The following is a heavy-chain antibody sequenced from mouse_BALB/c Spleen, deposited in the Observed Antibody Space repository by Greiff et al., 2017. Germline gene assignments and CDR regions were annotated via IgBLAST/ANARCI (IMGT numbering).Heavy chain of an antibody. CDR2: IDPANGNT. CDR3: ARGGGYGWFAY. J-gene: IGHJ3*01. CDR1: GFNIKDTY. V-gene: IGHV14-3*02. Sequence: EVKLMESGAELVKPGASVKLSCTASGFNIKDTYMHWVKQRPEQGLEWIGRIDPANGNTKYDPKFQGKATITADTSSNTAYLQLSSLTSEDTAVYYCARGGGYGWFAYWGQGTLVTVSA. D-gene: IGHD1-1*02.